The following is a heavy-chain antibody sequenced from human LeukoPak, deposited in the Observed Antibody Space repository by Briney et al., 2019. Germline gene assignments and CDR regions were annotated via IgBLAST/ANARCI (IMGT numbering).Heavy chain of an antibody. CDR1: GYTFTGYY. CDR3: ARDSNLYYYDSSGYSDFGY. V-gene: IGHV1-2*02. Sequence: ASVKVSCKASGYTFTGYYMHWVRQAPGQGLEWMGWINPNSGGTNYAQKFQGRVTMTRDTSISTAYMELSRLRSDDTAVYYCARDSNLYYYDSSGYSDFGYWGQGTLVTVSS. CDR2: INPNSGGT. D-gene: IGHD3-22*01. J-gene: IGHJ4*02.